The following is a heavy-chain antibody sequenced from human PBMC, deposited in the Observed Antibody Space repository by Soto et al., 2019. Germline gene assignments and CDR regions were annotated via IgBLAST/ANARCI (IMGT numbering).Heavy chain of an antibody. Sequence: PSQTLSLTCAISGDSVSSNSAAWNWIRQSPSRGLEWLGRTYYRSKWYNDYAVSVKSRITINPDTSKNQFSLQLNSVTPEDTAVYYCARGSDYDFWSGYRYYYYGVDVWGQGTTVTVSS. CDR2: TYYRSKWYN. CDR1: GDSVSSNSAA. CDR3: ARGSDYDFWSGYRYYYYGVDV. D-gene: IGHD3-3*01. J-gene: IGHJ6*02. V-gene: IGHV6-1*01.